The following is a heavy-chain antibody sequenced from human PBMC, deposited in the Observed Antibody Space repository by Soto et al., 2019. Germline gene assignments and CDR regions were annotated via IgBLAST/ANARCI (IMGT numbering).Heavy chain of an antibody. V-gene: IGHV3-74*01. CDR2: INSDGSST. Sequence: GSLRLSCAASGFTFSSYWMHWVRQAPGKGLVWVSRINSDGSSTSYADSVMGRFTISRDTSTNTLSLQMDSLRAEDTAVYYCVRPLPSGRNYGLDVWGQGTTVTVSS. CDR1: GFTFSSYW. J-gene: IGHJ6*02. D-gene: IGHD3-10*01. CDR3: VRPLPSGRNYGLDV.